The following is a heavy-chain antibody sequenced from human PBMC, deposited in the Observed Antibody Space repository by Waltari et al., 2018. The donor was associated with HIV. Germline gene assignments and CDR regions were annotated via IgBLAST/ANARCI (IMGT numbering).Heavy chain of an antibody. Sequence: QVQLVESGGGVVQPGGSLRLSCTASGFTFSNYGMYWVRQAPGKGLQCVAFIRYDGTNKYYADSVKGRFIISRDNSKNTLSLQMHSLRADDTAVYYCAKAPHHYDSSGPVYWGQGTLVTVSS. J-gene: IGHJ4*02. CDR3: AKAPHHYDSSGPVY. CDR2: IRYDGTNK. V-gene: IGHV3-30*02. CDR1: GFTFSNYG. D-gene: IGHD3-22*01.